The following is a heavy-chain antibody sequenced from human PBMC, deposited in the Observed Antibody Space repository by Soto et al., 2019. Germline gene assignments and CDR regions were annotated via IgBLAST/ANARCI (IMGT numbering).Heavy chain of an antibody. D-gene: IGHD6-13*01. J-gene: IGHJ6*02. Sequence: SVKVSCKASGGTFSSYAIGWVRKAPGQGLEWMGGIIPIFGTANYAQKFQGRVTITADESTSTAYMELSSLRSEDTAVYYCATSTGRYSSSHRPTYYYYGMDVWGQGTTVTVSS. CDR2: IIPIFGTA. V-gene: IGHV1-69*13. CDR3: ATSTGRYSSSHRPTYYYYGMDV. CDR1: GGTFSSYA.